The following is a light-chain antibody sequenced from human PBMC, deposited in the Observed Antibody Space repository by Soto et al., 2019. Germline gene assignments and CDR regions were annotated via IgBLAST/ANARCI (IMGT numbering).Light chain of an antibody. CDR3: QQHNSYPVT. Sequence: DIVMTQFPATLSVSPGERATLSCRASQSISSNLAWNQQKPGQAPMLLIDGASSRATGTPARFSGSGSGTEFTLTISSLQSEDLAVYYCQQHNSYPVTFGQGTRLEI. CDR2: GAS. CDR1: QSISSN. V-gene: IGKV3-15*01. J-gene: IGKJ5*01.